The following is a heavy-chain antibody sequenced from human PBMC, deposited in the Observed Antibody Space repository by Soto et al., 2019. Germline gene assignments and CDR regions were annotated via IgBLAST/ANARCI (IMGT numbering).Heavy chain of an antibody. J-gene: IGHJ6*02. D-gene: IGHD3-10*01. CDR2: IIPIFSTA. CDR1: GGTFSSYA. V-gene: IGHV1-69*01. Sequence: QVQLVQSGAEVKKPGSSVKVSCKASGGTFSSYAISWVRQAPGQGLEWRGGIIPIFSTAKYAQKFQGRVTITADESTSTAYMELSSLRSEDTAVYYCAIKYGSVSAVGNYSYYYCMDVWGQGTTVTVSS. CDR3: AIKYGSVSAVGNYSYYYCMDV.